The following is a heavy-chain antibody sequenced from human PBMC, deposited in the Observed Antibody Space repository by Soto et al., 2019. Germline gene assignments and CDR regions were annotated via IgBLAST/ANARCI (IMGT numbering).Heavy chain of an antibody. CDR3: ARARTDSSIAARPIDY. J-gene: IGHJ4*02. CDR1: GYSISSGYY. V-gene: IGHV4-38-2*02. Sequence: SETLSLTCTVSGYSISSGYYWGWIRQPPGKGLEWIGSIYHSGSTYYNPSLKSRVTISVDTSKNQFSLKLSSVTAADTAVYYCARARTDSSIAARPIDYWGQGTLVTVSS. CDR2: IYHSGST. D-gene: IGHD6-6*01.